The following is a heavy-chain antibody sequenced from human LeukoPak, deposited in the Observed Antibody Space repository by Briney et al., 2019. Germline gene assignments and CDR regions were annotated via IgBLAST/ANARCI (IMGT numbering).Heavy chain of an antibody. Sequence: SETLSLTCTVSGGSISSSSYYWGWIRQPPGKGLEWIGSIYYSGSTYYNPSLKSRVTISVDTSKNQFSLKLSSVTAADTAVYYCASYCSGGSCPLSDAFDIWGQGTMVTVSS. V-gene: IGHV4-39*01. J-gene: IGHJ3*02. D-gene: IGHD2-15*01. CDR2: IYYSGST. CDR1: GGSISSSSYY. CDR3: ASYCSGGSCPLSDAFDI.